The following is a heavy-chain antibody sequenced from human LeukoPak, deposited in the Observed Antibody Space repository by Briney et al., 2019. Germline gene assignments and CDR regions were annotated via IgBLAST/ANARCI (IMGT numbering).Heavy chain of an antibody. D-gene: IGHD3-3*01. CDR3: AKGNENYDFWSGYPDY. Sequence: GGSLRLSCAASGFTFSSYAMSWVRQAPGKGLEWVSAISGSGGSTYYADSVKGRFTISRDNSKNTLYLQMNSLRAEGAAVYYCAKGNENYDFWSGYPDYWGQGTLVTVSS. CDR2: ISGSGGST. V-gene: IGHV3-23*01. CDR1: GFTFSSYA. J-gene: IGHJ4*02.